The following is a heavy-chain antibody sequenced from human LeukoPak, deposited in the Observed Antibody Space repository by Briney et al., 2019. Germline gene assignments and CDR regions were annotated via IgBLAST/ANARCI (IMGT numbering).Heavy chain of an antibody. V-gene: IGHV3-7*01. Sequence: GGSLRLSCAASGFTFSSYWMAWVRQAPEKGLECVANIKGDESAKHQADSVKGRFTIFRDNAQRSVYLQISSLRGEDTAVYYCARDVGGRLDYWGQGTLVTVSS. CDR1: GFTFSSYW. CDR2: IKGDESAK. J-gene: IGHJ4*02. CDR3: ARDVGGRLDY.